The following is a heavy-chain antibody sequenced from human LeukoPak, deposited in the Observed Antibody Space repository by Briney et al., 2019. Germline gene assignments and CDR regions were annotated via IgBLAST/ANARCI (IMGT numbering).Heavy chain of an antibody. CDR1: GGSISSSSYY. CDR3: ASLTYDFWSGKLDY. D-gene: IGHD3-3*01. Sequence: SETLSLTCTVSGGSISSSSYYWGWIRQPPGKGLEWIGSIYYSGSTYYNPSLKSRVTISVDTSKNQFSLKLSSVTAADTAVYYCASLTYDFWSGKLDYWGQGTLVTVSS. V-gene: IGHV4-39*07. J-gene: IGHJ4*02. CDR2: IYYSGST.